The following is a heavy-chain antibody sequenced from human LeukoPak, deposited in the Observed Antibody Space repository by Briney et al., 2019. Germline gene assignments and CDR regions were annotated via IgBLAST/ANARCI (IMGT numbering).Heavy chain of an antibody. J-gene: IGHJ4*02. V-gene: IGHV3-30*04. CDR1: GFTFSIFP. D-gene: IGHD3-3*01. Sequence: GGSLRLSCEASGFTFSIFPMHWVRQAPGKGLEWVALIPSGSEKYYADSVEGRFTISRDNSKNMLYLQMNSLRADDTAVYYCARDLELSAVYYFDSWGQGTLVIVSS. CDR2: IPSGSEK. CDR3: ARDLELSAVYYFDS.